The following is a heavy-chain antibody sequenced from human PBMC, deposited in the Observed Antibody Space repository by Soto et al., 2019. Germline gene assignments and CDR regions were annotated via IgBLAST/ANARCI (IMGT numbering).Heavy chain of an antibody. CDR1: GESVYTKIDT. Sequence: PSQSLSLTCAILGESVYTKIDTRDWIRQSPSRGLEWLGRTYYRSKWYNDYAVSVKGRITINPDTDNNQFSLQLKSVTPDDTAVYYCIRLLANSSLDPWSPVSLVPVS. V-gene: IGHV6-1*01. D-gene: IGHD5-12*01. CDR2: TYYRSKWYN. CDR3: IRLLANSSLDP. J-gene: IGHJ5*02.